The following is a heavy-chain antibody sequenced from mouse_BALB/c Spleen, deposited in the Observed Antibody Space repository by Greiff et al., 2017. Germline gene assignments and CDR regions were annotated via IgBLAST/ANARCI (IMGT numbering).Heavy chain of an antibody. J-gene: IGHJ3*01. CDR3: ARSGYYGNYEAWFAY. CDR1: GYNFTSYW. D-gene: IGHD2-1*01. Sequence: VQLQQPGAELVKPGTSVKLSCKASGYNFTSYWINWVKLRPGQGLEWIGDIYPGSGSTNYNEKFKSKATLTVDTSSSTAYMQLSSLASEDSALYYCARSGYYGNYEAWFAYWGQGTLVTVSA. CDR2: IYPGSGST. V-gene: IGHV1-55*01.